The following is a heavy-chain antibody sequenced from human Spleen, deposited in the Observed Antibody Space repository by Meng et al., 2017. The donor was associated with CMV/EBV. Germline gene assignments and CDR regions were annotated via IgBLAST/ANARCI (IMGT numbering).Heavy chain of an antibody. CDR1: GYTFTRYD. J-gene: IGHJ6*02. CDR3: AREDTAMVTVRYYYGMDV. D-gene: IGHD5-18*01. CDR2: MHPNSDKA. Sequence: ASVKVSCKASGYTFTRYDVTWVRQAAGQGLEWMGWMHPNSDKAGYAQKFQGRVTITRNPSINTAYMEVSSLGSEDTAVYYCAREDTAMVTVRYYYGMDVWGQGTTVTVSS. V-gene: IGHV1-8*03.